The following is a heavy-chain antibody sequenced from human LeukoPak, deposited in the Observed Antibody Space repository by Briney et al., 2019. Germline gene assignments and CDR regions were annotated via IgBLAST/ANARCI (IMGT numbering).Heavy chain of an antibody. CDR3: ARGEGYSSGLDY. V-gene: IGHV3-48*03. J-gene: IGHJ4*02. Sequence: GGSLRLSCAASGFTFSSYEMNWVRQAPGKGLEWVSYISSSGSTIYYADSVKGRFTISRDNAKNSLYLQMNSLRAEDTAVYYCARGEGYSSGLDYWGQGTLVTVSS. CDR1: GFTFSSYE. CDR2: ISSSGSTI. D-gene: IGHD6-19*01.